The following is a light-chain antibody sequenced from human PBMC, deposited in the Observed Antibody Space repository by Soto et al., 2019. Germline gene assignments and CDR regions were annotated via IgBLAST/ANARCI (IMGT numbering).Light chain of an antibody. Sequence: EMVLTQPQGTLSFSPGERATLSCRASQSVSSSYLAWYQQKPGQAPRLLIYVASSRATGIPDRFSGSGSGTDFTLTISRLEPEDFAVYYCQQYGSSPPEYTFGQGTKLEIK. CDR1: QSVSSSY. CDR3: QQYGSSPPEYT. V-gene: IGKV3-20*01. J-gene: IGKJ2*01. CDR2: VAS.